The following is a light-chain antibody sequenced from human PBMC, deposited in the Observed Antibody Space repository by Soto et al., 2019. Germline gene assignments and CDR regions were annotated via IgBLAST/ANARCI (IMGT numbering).Light chain of an antibody. CDR2: GNN. V-gene: IGLV1-40*01. CDR3: QSYDSILSGVV. Sequence: QSVLTQPPSVSAAPGQRVTFSCTGSSSNFGAGYDVHWYQQLPGTAPKLLIYGNNNRPSGVPDRFSGSKSGTSASLAITGLQAEDVADYYCQSYDSILSGVVFGGGTQLTVL. J-gene: IGLJ2*01. CDR1: SSNFGAGYD.